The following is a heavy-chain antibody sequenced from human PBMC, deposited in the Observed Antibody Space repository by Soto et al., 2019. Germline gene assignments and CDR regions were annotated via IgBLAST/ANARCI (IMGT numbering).Heavy chain of an antibody. CDR3: ATIILHY. V-gene: IGHV3-30-3*01. CDR2: ISNDGTKK. CDR1: GFTFSNFA. Sequence: QVQLVESGGRVVQPGSSLRLSCADSGFTFSNFAMHWVRQTPGKGLEWVAVISNDGTKKVYADSVKGRFTISRDNSKNILYLEMNTLRTEDTAAYYCATIILHYWGQGTLVTVSS. J-gene: IGHJ4*02. D-gene: IGHD3-10*01.